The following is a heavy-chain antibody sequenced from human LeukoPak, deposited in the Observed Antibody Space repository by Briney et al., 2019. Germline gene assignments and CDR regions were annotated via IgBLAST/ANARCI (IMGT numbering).Heavy chain of an antibody. Sequence: SETLSLTCTVSAGSISNYYWTWIRQSPVMGLEWIGYIYYSGSTNYNPSLKSRVTISVDSSKNQFSLRLRSVTAADTAMYYCARGLYCSSTRCPTDNWFDPWGQGTLVTVSS. D-gene: IGHD2-2*01. J-gene: IGHJ5*02. CDR3: ARGLYCSSTRCPTDNWFDP. CDR2: IYYSGST. V-gene: IGHV4-59*01. CDR1: AGSISNYY.